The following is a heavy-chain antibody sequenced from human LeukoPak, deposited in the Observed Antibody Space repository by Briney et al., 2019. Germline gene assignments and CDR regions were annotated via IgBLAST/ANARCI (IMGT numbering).Heavy chain of an antibody. D-gene: IGHD1-14*01. CDR3: ARTPRGPEWMDV. CDR2: IYTSGST. V-gene: IGHV4-4*07. Sequence: SETLSLTCTVSGYSISSGYYWGWIRPPAGKGLEWIGRIYTSGSTNYNPSLKSRVTMSVDTSKNQFSLKLSSVTAADTAVYYCARTPRGPEWMDVWGKGTTVTISS. J-gene: IGHJ6*04. CDR1: GYSISSGYY.